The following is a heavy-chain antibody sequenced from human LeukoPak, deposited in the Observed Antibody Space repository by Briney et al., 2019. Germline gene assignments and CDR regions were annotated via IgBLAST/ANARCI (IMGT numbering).Heavy chain of an antibody. V-gene: IGHV4-34*01. CDR1: GGSFSGYY. Sequence: SETLSLTCAVYGGSFSGYYWSWIRQPPGKGLEWIGEINHSGSTNYNPSLKSRVTISVDTSKNQFSLKLSSVTAADTAVYYCAREGAYYDGSGYLYLFDYWGQGTLVTVSS. CDR3: AREGAYYDGSGYLYLFDY. D-gene: IGHD3-22*01. CDR2: INHSGST. J-gene: IGHJ4*02.